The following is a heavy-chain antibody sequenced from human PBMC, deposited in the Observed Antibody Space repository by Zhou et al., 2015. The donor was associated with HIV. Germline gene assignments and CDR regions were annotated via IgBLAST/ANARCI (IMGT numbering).Heavy chain of an antibody. CDR1: GGTFSSYA. CDR2: IIPIFGTA. J-gene: IGHJ6*02. Sequence: QVQLVQSGAEVKKPGSSVKVSCKASGGTFSSYAISWVRQAPGQGLEWMGGIIPIFGTANYAQKFQGRVTITADESTSTAYMELSSLRSEDTAVYYCARDNKLPYSYGHNYYGMDVWGQGTTVTVSS. D-gene: IGHD5-18*01. V-gene: IGHV1-69*01. CDR3: ARDNKLPYSYGHNYYGMDV.